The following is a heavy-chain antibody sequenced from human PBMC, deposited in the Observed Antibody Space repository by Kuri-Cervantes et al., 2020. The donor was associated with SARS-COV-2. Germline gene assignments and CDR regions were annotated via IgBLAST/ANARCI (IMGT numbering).Heavy chain of an antibody. J-gene: IGHJ4*02. Sequence: SGITVSTNYTNWVRQSPGKGLEWLSVMYSGRSTYYADSVKGRFTISRDTSKNTVYLQMNSLRGDDTAVYYCTRGSIAGRRGIFDFWGQGTVVTVSS. D-gene: IGHD6-6*01. V-gene: IGHV3-53*01. CDR3: TRGSIAGRRGIFDF. CDR1: GITVSTNY. CDR2: MYSGRST.